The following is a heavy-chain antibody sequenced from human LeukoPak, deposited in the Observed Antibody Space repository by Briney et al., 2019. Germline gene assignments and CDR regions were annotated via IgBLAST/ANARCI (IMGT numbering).Heavy chain of an antibody. CDR2: TYYRSKSYN. V-gene: IGHV6-1*01. CDR1: GDSVSSNSAA. D-gene: IGHD1-26*01. Sequence: SQTLSLTCALSGDSVSSNSAAWNWIRQSPSRGLEWLGRTYYRSKSYNHYAVSAKRRTPINPNTSKNQSSLQPNSVTPEDAAVYYCARGGSYNFDYWGQGTLVTVSS. J-gene: IGHJ4*02. CDR3: ARGGSYNFDY.